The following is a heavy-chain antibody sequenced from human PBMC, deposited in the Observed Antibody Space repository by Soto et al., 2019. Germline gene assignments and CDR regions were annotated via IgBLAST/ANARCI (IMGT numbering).Heavy chain of an antibody. Sequence: EVQLVESGGGLVQPGRSLRLSCAASGFTFDDYAMHWVRQAPGKGLEWVSGISWNSGSIGYADSVKGRFTISRDNAKNSLYLQMNSLSAEDTALYYCANGGQMLSEGGGYWGQGTLVTVSS. D-gene: IGHD1-26*01. CDR1: GFTFDDYA. CDR3: ANGGQMLSEGGGY. J-gene: IGHJ4*02. CDR2: ISWNSGSI. V-gene: IGHV3-9*01.